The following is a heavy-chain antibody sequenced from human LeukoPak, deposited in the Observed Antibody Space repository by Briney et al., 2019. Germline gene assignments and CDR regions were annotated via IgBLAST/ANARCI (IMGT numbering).Heavy chain of an antibody. D-gene: IGHD1-14*01. CDR1: GFTFSSYT. CDR2: ISSSSRDI. CDR3: VREAAATPLYH. J-gene: IGHJ4*01. V-gene: IGHV3-21*01. Sequence: PGGSLRLSCAASGFTFSSYTMNWVRQAPGKGLEWVAAISSSSRDIFYADSVKGRFSISRDNTQNSLSLRMNSLRAEDTAVYYCVREAAATPLYHRGQGNLVPV.